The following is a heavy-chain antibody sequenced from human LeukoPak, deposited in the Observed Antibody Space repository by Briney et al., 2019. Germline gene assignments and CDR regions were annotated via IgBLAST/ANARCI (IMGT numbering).Heavy chain of an antibody. D-gene: IGHD3-10*01. CDR3: ARVPLLWFGNSYAFDI. J-gene: IGHJ3*02. CDR2: IYYSGST. CDR1: GGSISSGCYY. Sequence: SETLSLTCTVSGGSISSGCYYWSWIRQHPGKGLEWIGYIYYSGSTYYNPSLKSRVTISVGTSKNQFSLKLSSVTAADTAVYYCARVPLLWFGNSYAFDIWGQGTMVTVSS. V-gene: IGHV4-31*03.